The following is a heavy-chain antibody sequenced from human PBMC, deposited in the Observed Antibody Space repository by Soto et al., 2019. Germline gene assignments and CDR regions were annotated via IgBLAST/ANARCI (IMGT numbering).Heavy chain of an antibody. D-gene: IGHD6-19*01. V-gene: IGHV1-18*01. Sequence: ASVKVSCKASGYTFGNYGISWVRQAPGQGLEWMGWSSGYNDNTYYAQTFQGRVTMTIETSTTTSLELRSLKSNDTAVYYCARDQSSGWYGKDSGLDVWGQGTTVTAP. CDR3: ARDQSSGWYGKDSGLDV. J-gene: IGHJ6*02. CDR2: SSGYNDNT. CDR1: GYTFGNYG.